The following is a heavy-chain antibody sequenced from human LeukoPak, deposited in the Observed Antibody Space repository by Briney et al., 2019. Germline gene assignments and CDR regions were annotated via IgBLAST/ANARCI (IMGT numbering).Heavy chain of an antibody. V-gene: IGHV1-18*04. CDR1: GYTFTSYG. Sequence: ASVKVSCKASGYTFTSYGISWVRQAPGQGLERMGWISAYNGNSNYAQKFQSRVTMTTDTSTSTAYMELRSLRSDDAAVYYCARDGYSSWSGYWGQGTLVTVSS. J-gene: IGHJ4*02. D-gene: IGHD6-19*01. CDR2: ISAYNGNS. CDR3: ARDGYSSWSGY.